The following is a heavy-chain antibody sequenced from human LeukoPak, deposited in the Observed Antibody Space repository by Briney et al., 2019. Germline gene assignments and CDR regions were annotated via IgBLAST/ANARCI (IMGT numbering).Heavy chain of an antibody. D-gene: IGHD3-10*01. CDR1: GYSFTTSA. J-gene: IGHJ4*02. V-gene: IGHV1-3*01. CDR3: ARDQSLGSYPDY. CDR2: INAGSGDT. Sequence: ASVKVSCKASGYSFTTSAMHWVRQAPGQRLEWMGWINAGSGDTKYSQKFQGRVTFTGDTSASTAYMDLSSLRFEDTAVYFCARDQSLGSYPDYWGQGTLVTVSS.